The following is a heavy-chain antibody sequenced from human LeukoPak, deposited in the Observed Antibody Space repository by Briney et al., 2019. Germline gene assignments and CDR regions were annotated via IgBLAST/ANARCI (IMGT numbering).Heavy chain of an antibody. CDR2: INPNSGGT. V-gene: IGHV1-2*02. J-gene: IGHJ4*02. Sequence: ASVKVSCKASGYTFTGYYMHWVRQAPGQGLEWMGWINPNSGGTNYAQKFQGRVTMTRDTFISTAYMELSRLRSDDTAVYYCARGMVRGAPSPQSGYWGQGTLVTVSS. CDR1: GYTFTGYY. D-gene: IGHD3-10*01. CDR3: ARGMVRGAPSPQSGY.